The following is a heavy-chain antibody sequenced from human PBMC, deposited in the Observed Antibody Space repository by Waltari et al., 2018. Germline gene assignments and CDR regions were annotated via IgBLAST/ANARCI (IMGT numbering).Heavy chain of an antibody. J-gene: IGHJ2*01. Sequence: DVQLVESGGGLVQPGGSLRLSCAASGCTFTTYRMNWVRQAPGKGLEWIAYISSSSDWIYSADSVKGRFTISRDNAKNSVYLQMNSLRADDTAVYYCAGIRRGYWFFDLWGRGTLVTVSS. CDR1: GCTFTTYR. D-gene: IGHD3-10*01. CDR2: ISSSSDWI. V-gene: IGHV3-48*04. CDR3: AGIRRGYWFFDL.